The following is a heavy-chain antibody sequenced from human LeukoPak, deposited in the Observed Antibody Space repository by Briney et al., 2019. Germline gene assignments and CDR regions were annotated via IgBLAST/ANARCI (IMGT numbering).Heavy chain of an antibody. CDR2: IYYSGST. J-gene: IGHJ5*02. CDR1: GGSISSYY. Sequence: SETLSLTCTVSGGSISSYYWSWIRQPPGKGLEWIGYIYYSGSTNYNPSLKSRVTISVDTSKNQFSLKLSSVTAADTAVYYCARDRLRSSIPSFDPWGQGTLVTVSS. V-gene: IGHV4-59*12. D-gene: IGHD6-19*01. CDR3: ARDRLRSSIPSFDP.